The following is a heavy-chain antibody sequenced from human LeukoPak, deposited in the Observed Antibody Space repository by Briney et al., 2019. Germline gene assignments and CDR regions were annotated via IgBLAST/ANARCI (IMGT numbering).Heavy chain of an antibody. D-gene: IGHD3-22*01. Sequence: SETLSLTCTVSGVSPNNYYWSWIRQPPGKGLEWIGCINYSGSTNYNPSLKSRLTISIDTSKNQFSLKLRSMTAADTAVYHCARGGDFYESSILFDFWGQGTLVTVSS. CDR2: INYSGST. CDR1: GVSPNNYY. CDR3: ARGGDFYESSILFDF. J-gene: IGHJ4*02. V-gene: IGHV4-59*01.